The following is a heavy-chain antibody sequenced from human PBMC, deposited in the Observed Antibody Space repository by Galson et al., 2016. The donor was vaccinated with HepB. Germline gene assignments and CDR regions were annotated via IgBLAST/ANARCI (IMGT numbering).Heavy chain of an antibody. D-gene: IGHD3-16*01. CDR1: GYILNDYW. J-gene: IGHJ4*02. CDR2: IHPRDSHT. Sequence: QSGAEVKKPGESLKISCQGSGYILNDYWIGWVRQMPGKGLEWMGRIHPRDSHTSYSPSFRGHVTFSIEKSLNTAFLQWTNLEASDSGTYFCARGVVGDGIDYWGQGTLVTVSP. CDR3: ARGVVGDGIDY. V-gene: IGHV5-10-1*01.